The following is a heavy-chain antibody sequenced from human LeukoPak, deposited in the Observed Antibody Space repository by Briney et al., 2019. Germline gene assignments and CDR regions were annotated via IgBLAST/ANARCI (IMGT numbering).Heavy chain of an antibody. Sequence: GESLKISCKGSGYSFTSYWIGWVRQMPGKGLEWMGIIYPGDSDTRYSPSFQGQVTISADKSISTAYLQWSSLKASDTAMYYCARSEQSWDIVAVIPFDYWGQGTLVTVSS. CDR1: GYSFTSYW. CDR3: ARSEQSWDIVAVIPFDY. J-gene: IGHJ4*02. D-gene: IGHD2-15*01. CDR2: IYPGDSDT. V-gene: IGHV5-51*01.